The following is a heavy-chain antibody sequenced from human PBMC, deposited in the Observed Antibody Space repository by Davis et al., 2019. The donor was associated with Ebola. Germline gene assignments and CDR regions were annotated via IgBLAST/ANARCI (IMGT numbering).Heavy chain of an antibody. D-gene: IGHD1-7*01. CDR3: ARDLRAYNWNYFYFDY. J-gene: IGHJ4*02. V-gene: IGHV4-59*12. CDR1: GGSISSYY. CDR2: IYYSGST. Sequence: SETLSLTCTVSGGSISSYYWSWIRQPPGKGLEWIGYIYYSGSTNYNPSLKSRVTISVDTSKNQFSLKLSSVTAADTAVYYCARDLRAYNWNYFYFDYWGQGTLVTVSS.